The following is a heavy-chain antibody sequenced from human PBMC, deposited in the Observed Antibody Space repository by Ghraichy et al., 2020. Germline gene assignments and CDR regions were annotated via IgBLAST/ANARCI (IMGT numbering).Heavy chain of an antibody. Sequence: GGSLRLSCSASGFTFSSYAMHWVRQAPGKGLEYVSAISSNGGSTYYADSVKGRFTISRDNSKNTLYLQMSSLRAEDTAVYYCVKDMFLVVSWQWLVQSGAFDIWGQGTMVTVSS. D-gene: IGHD6-19*01. V-gene: IGHV3-64D*06. J-gene: IGHJ3*02. CDR3: VKDMFLVVSWQWLVQSGAFDI. CDR1: GFTFSSYA. CDR2: ISSNGGST.